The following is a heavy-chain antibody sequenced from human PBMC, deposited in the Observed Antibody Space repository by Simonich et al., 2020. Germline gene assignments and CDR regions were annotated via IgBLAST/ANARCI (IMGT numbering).Heavy chain of an antibody. CDR2: MNPNIGKT. D-gene: IGHD1-26*01. CDR3: ARTYSGSYYYFDY. J-gene: IGHJ4*02. CDR1: GYTFTSYD. Sequence: QVQLVQSGAEVKKPGASVKVSCKASGYTFTSYDIYWVRQATGQGLEWMERMNPNIGKTGYAQKFQGRVTITRNTSISTAYMELSSLRSEDTAVYYCARTYSGSYYYFDYWGQGTLVTVSS. V-gene: IGHV1-8*03.